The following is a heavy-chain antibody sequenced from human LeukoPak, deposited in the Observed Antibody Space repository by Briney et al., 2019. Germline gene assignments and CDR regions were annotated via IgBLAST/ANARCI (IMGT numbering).Heavy chain of an antibody. V-gene: IGHV4-59*01. D-gene: IGHD6-19*01. Sequence: SETLSLTCTVSGGSFSDYYWSFIRQPPGKGLEWIGYIYHNGNSDFNPSLKSRVTISVDTSKNQFSLRMSSVTAADTAVYFCAGQAYSSGWLDNWGPGTLVTVPS. CDR2: IYHNGNS. CDR1: GGSFSDYY. CDR3: AGQAYSSGWLDN. J-gene: IGHJ4*02.